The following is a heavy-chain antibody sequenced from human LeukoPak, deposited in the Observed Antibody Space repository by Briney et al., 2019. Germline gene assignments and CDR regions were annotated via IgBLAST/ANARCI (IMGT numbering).Heavy chain of an antibody. CDR1: GYTFTGYY. J-gene: IGHJ3*02. CDR2: INPNSGGT. Sequence: ASVKVSCKVSGYTFTGYYMHWVRQAPGQGLEWMGWINPNSGGTNYAQKFQGRVTMTRDTSISTAYMELSRLRSDDTAVYYCARVGVVPAAIGAFDIWGQGTMVTVSS. D-gene: IGHD2-2*01. CDR3: ARVGVVPAAIGAFDI. V-gene: IGHV1-2*02.